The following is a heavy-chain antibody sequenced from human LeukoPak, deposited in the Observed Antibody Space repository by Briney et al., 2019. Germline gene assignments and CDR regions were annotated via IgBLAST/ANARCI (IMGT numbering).Heavy chain of an antibody. V-gene: IGHV3-9*01. Sequence: GGSLRLSCAASGFTFDDYAMHWVRQAPGKGLEWVSGISWNSGSIGYADSVKGRFTISRDDSKNSLYLQMNSLRSEDSALYYCAASDGEQQLALWGQGTLVTVSS. CDR2: ISWNSGSI. CDR1: GFTFDDYA. J-gene: IGHJ4*02. D-gene: IGHD6-13*01. CDR3: AASDGEQQLAL.